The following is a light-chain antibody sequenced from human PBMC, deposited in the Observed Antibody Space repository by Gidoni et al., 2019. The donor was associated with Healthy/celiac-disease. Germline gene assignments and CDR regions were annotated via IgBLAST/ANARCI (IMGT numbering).Light chain of an antibody. CDR1: QDISNY. CDR3: QQYDNLPIT. J-gene: IGKJ5*01. CDR2: DAS. Sequence: DIHMTQSPSSLSASVGDRVTITCQASQDISNYLNCYQQKPGKAPKLLIYDASNLETGVPSRFSGSGSGTDFTFTISSLQPEDIATYYCQQYDNLPITFGQGTRLEIK. V-gene: IGKV1-33*01.